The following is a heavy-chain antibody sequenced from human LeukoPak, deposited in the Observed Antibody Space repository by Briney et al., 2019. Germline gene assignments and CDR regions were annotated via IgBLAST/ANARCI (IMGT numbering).Heavy chain of an antibody. V-gene: IGHV7-4-1*02. J-gene: IGHJ4*02. CDR1: GYTFTSYA. Sequence: ASVKVSCKASGYTFTSYAINWVRQAPGQGLEWLGWINTYTGNPTYAQGFTGRFVFSLDTSVSTPYLQISSLKAEDTAVYYCARSDYYGSGSYSTYWGQGTLVTVSS. D-gene: IGHD3-10*01. CDR2: INTYTGNP. CDR3: ARSDYYGSGSYSTY.